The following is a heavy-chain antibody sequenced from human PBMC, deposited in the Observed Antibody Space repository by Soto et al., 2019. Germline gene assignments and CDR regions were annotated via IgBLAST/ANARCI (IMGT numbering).Heavy chain of an antibody. V-gene: IGHV1-46*01. D-gene: IGHD2-15*01. Sequence: GQGLEWMGIINPSGGSTSYAQKFQGRVTMTRDTSTSTVYMELSSLRSEDTAVYYCAGMLVVAAGGAFDISGQGTIVSV. CDR3: AGMLVVAAGGAFDI. J-gene: IGHJ3*02. CDR2: INPSGGST.